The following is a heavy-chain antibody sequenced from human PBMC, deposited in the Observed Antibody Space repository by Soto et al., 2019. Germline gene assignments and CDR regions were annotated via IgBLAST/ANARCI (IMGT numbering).Heavy chain of an antibody. CDR3: ARGTPSPLIVRSSRGPWFDP. D-gene: IGHD2-15*01. V-gene: IGHV4-59*08. CDR2: MYYGGRT. CDR1: GGSISSYY. J-gene: IGHJ5*02. Sequence: SETLSLTCTVSGGSISSYYWSWIRQPPGKGLEWIGYMYYGGRTNYNPSLKSRVTISVDTSKMQVSLKLSSVTAADTAVYFCARGTPSPLIVRSSRGPWFDPWGQGTLVTVSA.